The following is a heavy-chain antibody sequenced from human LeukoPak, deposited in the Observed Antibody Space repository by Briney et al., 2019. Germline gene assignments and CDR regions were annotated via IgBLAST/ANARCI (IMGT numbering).Heavy chain of an antibody. CDR1: GGSISSSNW. V-gene: IGHV4-39*01. CDR3: AGAMTGNDAFDI. J-gene: IGHJ3*02. D-gene: IGHD3-9*01. CDR2: IYYSGST. Sequence: SETLSLTCAVSGGSISSSNWWSWVRQPPGKGLEWIGSIYYSGSTYYNPSLKSRVTISVDTSKNQFSLKLSSVTAADTAVYYCAGAMTGNDAFDIWGQGTMVTVSS.